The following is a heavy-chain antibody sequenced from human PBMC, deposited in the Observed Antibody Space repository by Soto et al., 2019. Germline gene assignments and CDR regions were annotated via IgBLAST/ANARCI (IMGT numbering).Heavy chain of an antibody. D-gene: IGHD5-18*01. V-gene: IGHV3-66*01. CDR2: VYSGGTT. Sequence: EVQLVESGGGLVQPGGSLRLSCAASGFTVSSGYMTWVRQAPGKGLEWLSTVYSGGTTYYADSVKGRFIISRDNSKNTLFLQMNNLRVEDTAMYYCARDPGYRNGMDVWGQGTTVTVSS. CDR1: GFTVSSGY. J-gene: IGHJ6*02. CDR3: ARDPGYRNGMDV.